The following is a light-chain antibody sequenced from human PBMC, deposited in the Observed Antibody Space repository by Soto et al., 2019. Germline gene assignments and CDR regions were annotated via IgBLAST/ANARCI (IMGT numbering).Light chain of an antibody. V-gene: IGKV3-15*01. Sequence: EIVMTQSPGTLSVSPGERATLSCRASQSVSSSLAWYQQRPGQAPRLLIYGASTRATGVPARFSGSGSGTEFTHTITSLQSEDFAVYYCQQYNNWPPYTFGQGTKLQIK. CDR1: QSVSSS. CDR3: QQYNNWPPYT. CDR2: GAS. J-gene: IGKJ2*01.